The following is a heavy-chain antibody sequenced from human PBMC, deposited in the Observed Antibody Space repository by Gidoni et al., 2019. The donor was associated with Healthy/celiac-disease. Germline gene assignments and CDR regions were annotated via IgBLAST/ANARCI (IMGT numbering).Heavy chain of an antibody. D-gene: IGHD6-13*01. CDR1: GGTFSSYA. J-gene: IGHJ6*02. CDR3: ARMKGSSWYGPHPTGYYYYYGMDV. V-gene: IGHV1-69*01. Sequence: QVQLVQSGAEVKKPGSSVKVSCKASGGTFSSYAISWVRQAPGQGLEWMGGIIPIFGTANYAQKFQGRVTITADESTSTAYMELSSLRSEDTAVYYCARMKGSSWYGPHPTGYYYYYGMDVWGQGTTVTVSS. CDR2: IIPIFGTA.